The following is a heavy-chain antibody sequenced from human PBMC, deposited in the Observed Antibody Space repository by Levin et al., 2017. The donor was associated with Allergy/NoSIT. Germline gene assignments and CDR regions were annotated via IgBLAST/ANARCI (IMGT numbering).Heavy chain of an antibody. CDR1: GGSMKTYY. J-gene: IGHJ5*02. CDR2: IHYSGST. CDR3: ARATHQTPNWFDP. V-gene: IGHV4-59*01. Sequence: TSSETLSLTCTVSGGSMKTYYWSWIRQPPGKGLEYIGYIHYSGSTNYNPSLRSRVTISLDTSKNQFSLNLRYVTAADTAVYYCARATHQTPNWFDPWGQGTLATVSS.